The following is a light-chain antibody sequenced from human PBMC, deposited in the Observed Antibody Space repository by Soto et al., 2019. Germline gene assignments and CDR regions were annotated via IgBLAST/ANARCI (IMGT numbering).Light chain of an antibody. CDR3: QQHYNTPWT. J-gene: IGKJ1*01. V-gene: IGKV1-39*01. CDR1: QRISTY. Sequence: DIQLTQAPSSLSASVGDRITITWRASQRISTYLNWYQQKPGKAPELVIYTASSLESGVPSRFSGSGSGTDFTLTISSLQPEDLATYYCQQHYNTPWTFGQGTKVEIK. CDR2: TAS.